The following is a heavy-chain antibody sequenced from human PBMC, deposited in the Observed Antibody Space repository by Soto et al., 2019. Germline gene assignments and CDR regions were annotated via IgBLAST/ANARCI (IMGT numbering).Heavy chain of an antibody. V-gene: IGHV1-69*13. CDR1: GGTFSCYS. J-gene: IGHJ6*02. CDR2: IIPIFGTA. CDR3: ASSVNPTYYYYYGMDV. Sequence: SVKASCKSSGGTFSCYSRSCVRHAPEQGLEWMGGIIPIFGTANYAQKFQGRVTITADESTSTAYMELSSLRSEDTAVYYCASSVNPTYYYYYGMDVWGQGTTVTVSS.